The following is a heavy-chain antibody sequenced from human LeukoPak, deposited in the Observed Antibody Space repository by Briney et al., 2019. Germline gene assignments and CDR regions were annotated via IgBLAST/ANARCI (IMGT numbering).Heavy chain of an antibody. D-gene: IGHD2-2*01. Sequence: SETLSLTCTVSGGSISSSSYYWGWIRQPPGKGLEWIGSIYYSGSTYYNPSLKSRVTISVDTSKNQFSLKLSSVIAADTAVYYCARRQYCSSTSCPDNWFDPWGQGTLVTVSS. CDR2: IYYSGST. V-gene: IGHV4-39*01. J-gene: IGHJ5*02. CDR1: GGSISSSSYY. CDR3: ARRQYCSSTSCPDNWFDP.